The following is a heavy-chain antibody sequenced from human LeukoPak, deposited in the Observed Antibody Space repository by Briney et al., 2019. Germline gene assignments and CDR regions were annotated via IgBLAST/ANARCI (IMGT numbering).Heavy chain of an antibody. V-gene: IGHV3-74*03. CDR1: GFIFSNYW. CDR2: IDRDGSST. J-gene: IGHJ4*02. D-gene: IGHD1/OR15-1a*01. CDR3: ARDRAFGGGNNNPPLSF. Sequence: GGSLRLSCAASGFIFSNYWMHWVRQAPGKGLVWVSRIDRDGSSTMYADSVKGRFTISRDNAKNTLYLQMNSLRAEDTAVYYCARDRAFGGGNNNPPLSFWGQGTLVTVSS.